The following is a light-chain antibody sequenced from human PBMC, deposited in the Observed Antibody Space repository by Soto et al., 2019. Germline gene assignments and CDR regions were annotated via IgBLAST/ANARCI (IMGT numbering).Light chain of an antibody. J-gene: IGKJ1*01. Sequence: EIVLTQSPGTLSLSPGEIATLSCSSSQSVSSSYLAWYQQKPGQATRLLIYGASSRATGIPDRFSGSGSGTDFTLTIRRMEPEDFAVYYCQKYGSSPRTCGQGNKVDIK. CDR2: GAS. CDR1: QSVSSSY. V-gene: IGKV3-20*01. CDR3: QKYGSSPRT.